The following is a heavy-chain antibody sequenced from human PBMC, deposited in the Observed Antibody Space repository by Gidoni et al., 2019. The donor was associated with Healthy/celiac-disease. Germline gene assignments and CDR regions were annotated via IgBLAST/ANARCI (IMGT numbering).Heavy chain of an antibody. CDR1: GYPFTSYY. CDR2: INPTGSST. V-gene: IGHV1-46*01. Sequence: QVQLVQSGAEVKKPGASVKLSCKASGYPFTSYYMHWVRQAPGQGLEWMGIINPTGSSTTYAQKFQGRVTLTRDTSTSTVYMELSSLRSEDTAVYYCARGWGPSGGTFYYVYDGMDVWGQGTTVTVS. D-gene: IGHD3-10*02. J-gene: IGHJ6*02. CDR3: ARGWGPSGGTFYYVYDGMDV.